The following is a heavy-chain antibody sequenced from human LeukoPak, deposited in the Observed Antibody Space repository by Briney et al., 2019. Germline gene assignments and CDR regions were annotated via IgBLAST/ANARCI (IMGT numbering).Heavy chain of an antibody. D-gene: IGHD2-2*01. Sequence: ASVKVSCKASGYTFASYGISWVRLAPGQGLEWVAWINPNSGGTNYAQKLQGRVTMTRDTSISTAYMELSSLRSDDTAVYYCARGEVIVVVPAANIPYYYYMDVWGKGTTVTVSS. V-gene: IGHV1-2*02. CDR3: ARGEVIVVVPAANIPYYYYMDV. CDR1: GYTFASYG. CDR2: INPNSGGT. J-gene: IGHJ6*03.